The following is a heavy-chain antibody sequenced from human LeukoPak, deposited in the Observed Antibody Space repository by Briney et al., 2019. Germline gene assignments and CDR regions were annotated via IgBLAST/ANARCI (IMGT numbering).Heavy chain of an antibody. CDR3: AREYCSSTSCYTNYYYYYMDV. J-gene: IGHJ6*03. CDR2: INHSGST. Sequence: SETLSLTCAVYGGSFSGYYWSWIRQPPGKGLEWIGEINHSGSTNYNPSLKSRVTISVDTSKNQFSLKLSSVTAADTAVYYCAREYCSSTSCYTNYYYYYMDVWGKGTTVTVSS. D-gene: IGHD2-2*02. CDR1: GGSFSGYY. V-gene: IGHV4-34*01.